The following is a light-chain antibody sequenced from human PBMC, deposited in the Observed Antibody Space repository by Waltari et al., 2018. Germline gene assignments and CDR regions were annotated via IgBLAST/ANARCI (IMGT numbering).Light chain of an antibody. CDR3: HQYNNWPPNT. Sequence: ETLMTQSPATLSVSPGERVTLSCRASQSVTTNLAWYQQKPGQAPRLLIYRASTRAPGVPARFRGSGSGTEFTLTINALQSEDFAVYYCHQYNNWPPNTFGQGTLLEIK. J-gene: IGKJ2*01. CDR2: RAS. CDR1: QSVTTN. V-gene: IGKV3-15*01.